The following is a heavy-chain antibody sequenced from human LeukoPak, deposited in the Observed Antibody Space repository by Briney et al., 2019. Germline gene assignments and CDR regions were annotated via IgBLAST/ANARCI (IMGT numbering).Heavy chain of an antibody. Sequence: GESLKISCKGSGYSFTSYWIGWVRQMPGKGLEWMGIIYPGDSDTRYSPSFQGQVTISADKSISTAYLQWSSLKASDTAMYYCARRARFGELLWAFDIWGQGTMVTVSS. J-gene: IGHJ3*02. CDR3: ARRARFGELLWAFDI. CDR2: IYPGDSDT. CDR1: GYSFTSYW. V-gene: IGHV5-51*01. D-gene: IGHD3-10*01.